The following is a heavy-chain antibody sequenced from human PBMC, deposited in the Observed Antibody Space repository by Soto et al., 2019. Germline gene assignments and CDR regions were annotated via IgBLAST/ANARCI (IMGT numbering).Heavy chain of an antibody. CDR3: GRTLEAAGGYYFNY. D-gene: IGHD6-13*01. Sequence: PGGSLRLSCSASGFTFSSYAMHWVRQAPGKGLEYVSSISINGGSTHYADSVKGRFTISRDNSRNTQYLQMSSLRADDTAVYYCGRTLEAAGGYYFNYWGQGTLVTVSS. CDR2: ISINGGST. J-gene: IGHJ4*02. CDR1: GFTFSSYA. V-gene: IGHV3-64D*06.